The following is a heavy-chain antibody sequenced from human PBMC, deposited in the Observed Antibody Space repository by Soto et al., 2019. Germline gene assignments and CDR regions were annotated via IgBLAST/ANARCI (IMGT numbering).Heavy chain of an antibody. D-gene: IGHD3-22*01. J-gene: IGHJ5*02. CDR3: ARKGGPYYYDSSGYVQGNWFDP. Sequence: GASVKVSCKASGYTFTSYDVNWVRQATGQGLEWMGWMNPNSGNTGYAQKFQGRVTMTRDTSTSTVYMELSSLRSEDTAVYYCARKGGPYYYDSSGYVQGNWFDPWGQGTLVTVSS. CDR2: MNPNSGNT. V-gene: IGHV1-8*01. CDR1: GYTFTSYD.